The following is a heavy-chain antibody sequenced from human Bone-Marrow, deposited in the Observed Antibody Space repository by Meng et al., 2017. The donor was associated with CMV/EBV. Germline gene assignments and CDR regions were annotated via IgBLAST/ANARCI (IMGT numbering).Heavy chain of an antibody. V-gene: IGHV1-8*03. CDR3: ARENYVGTSPPGY. Sequence: ASVKVSCKASGYTFTSYDINWVRQATGQGLEWMGWMNPNSGNTGYAQKFQGRVTITRNTCISTAYMELSSLRSEDTAVYYCARENYVGTSPPGYWGQGTLVTVSS. CDR1: GYTFTSYD. D-gene: IGHD4-23*01. CDR2: MNPNSGNT. J-gene: IGHJ4*02.